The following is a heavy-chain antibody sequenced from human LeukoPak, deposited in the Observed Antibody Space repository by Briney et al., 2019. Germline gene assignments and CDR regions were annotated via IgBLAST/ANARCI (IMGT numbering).Heavy chain of an antibody. CDR1: GFTFNAYA. D-gene: IGHD3-10*01. J-gene: IGHJ4*01. Sequence: GGSLRLSCVGSGFTFNAYAMSWVRQRPGKGPEWVSMISSSGDATDYAESVKDRLSISRDNAKKTLYLQIKSPRADDTAIYYCAKDPRATGRYFFDDWGQGSLVIVSS. CDR3: AKDPRATGRYFFDD. V-gene: IGHV3-23*01. CDR2: ISSSGDAT.